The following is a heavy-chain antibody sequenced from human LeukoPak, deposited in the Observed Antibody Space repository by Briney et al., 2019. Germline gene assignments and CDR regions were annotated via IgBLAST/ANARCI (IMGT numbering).Heavy chain of an antibody. D-gene: IGHD3-10*01. CDR1: GGSTSSYY. J-gene: IGHJ5*02. CDR2: IYTSGST. V-gene: IGHV4-4*07. CDR3: ARMDYYGSGSRNWFDP. Sequence: SETLSLTCTVSGGSTSSYYWSWIRQPAGKGLEWIGRIYTSGSTNYNPSLKSRVTMSVDTSKNQFSLKLSSVTAADTAVYYCARMDYYGSGSRNWFDPWGQGTLVTVSS.